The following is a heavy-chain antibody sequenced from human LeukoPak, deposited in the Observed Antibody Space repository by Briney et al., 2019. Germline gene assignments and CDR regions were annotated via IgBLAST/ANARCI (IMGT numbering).Heavy chain of an antibody. D-gene: IGHD3-10*01. V-gene: IGHV1-69*04. CDR2: IIPILGIA. J-gene: IGHJ3*02. CDR1: GGTFLNYA. Sequence: GASVKVSCKTSGGTFLNYAISWVRQAPGQGLEWMGRIIPILGIANYAQKFQARVTLTADKSTSTAYMELGSLRSDDTAVYYCARASQDYYGSGSYYGGGDAFDIWGQGTMVTVSS. CDR3: ARASQDYYGSGSYYGGGDAFDI.